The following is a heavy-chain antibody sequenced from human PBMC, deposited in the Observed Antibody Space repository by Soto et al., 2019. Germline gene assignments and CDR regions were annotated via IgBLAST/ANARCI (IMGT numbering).Heavy chain of an antibody. CDR2: ISSSRSYI. D-gene: IGHD2-15*01. J-gene: IGHJ4*02. Sequence: EVQLVESGGGLVKPGGSLRLSCAASGFTFSNYSMNWVRQAPGKGLEWVSSISSSRSYIYYADSVKGRFSTSRYNTKNSLHLQMNSLPGEDTGVYYCARGLHCRGGSCVCDYLGPGTLVTVSS. CDR1: GFTFSNYS. CDR3: ARGLHCRGGSCVCDY. V-gene: IGHV3-21*01.